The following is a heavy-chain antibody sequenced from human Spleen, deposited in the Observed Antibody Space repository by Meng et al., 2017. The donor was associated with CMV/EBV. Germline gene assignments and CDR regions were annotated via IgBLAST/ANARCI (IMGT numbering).Heavy chain of an antibody. CDR3: ARKTDTGGWNFHH. V-gene: IGHV1-2*02. Sequence: CKASGYTFTGYYLYWVRQAPGQGLEWMEWINPNNGGTNYAQRFQGRVTMTRDTSITTVYMELSRLTSDDTAVYYCARKTDTGGWNFHHWGQGTLVTVSS. CDR2: INPNNGGT. J-gene: IGHJ1*01. D-gene: IGHD3-16*01. CDR1: GYTFTGYY.